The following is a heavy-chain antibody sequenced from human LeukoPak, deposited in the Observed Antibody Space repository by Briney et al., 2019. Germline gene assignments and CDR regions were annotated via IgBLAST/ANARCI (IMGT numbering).Heavy chain of an antibody. V-gene: IGHV3-30*02. D-gene: IGHD5-18*01. Sequence: GGSLTLSCAASGFTFSIYAIHWVRQAPGKGLEWVAFILNDGSHKSYADSVKGRFAISRDNFKNTLWLQMNSLRPEDSAVYYCAKDPGPYSRPFHWGQGTVVTDSS. CDR1: GFTFSIYA. J-gene: IGHJ4*02. CDR3: AKDPGPYSRPFH. CDR2: ILNDGSHK.